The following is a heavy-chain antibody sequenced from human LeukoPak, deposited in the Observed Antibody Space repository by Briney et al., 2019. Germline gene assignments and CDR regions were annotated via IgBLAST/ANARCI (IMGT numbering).Heavy chain of an antibody. CDR1: GFTFDDYA. V-gene: IGHV3-9*01. J-gene: IGHJ4*02. CDR3: ANDYGGAFDY. D-gene: IGHD4-23*01. Sequence: PGRSLRLSCAASGFTFDDYAMHWVRQAPGKGLEWVSGISWNSGSIGYADSVKGRFTISRDNAKNSLYLQMNSLRAEDTALYYCANDYGGAFDYWGQGTLVTVSS. CDR2: ISWNSGSI.